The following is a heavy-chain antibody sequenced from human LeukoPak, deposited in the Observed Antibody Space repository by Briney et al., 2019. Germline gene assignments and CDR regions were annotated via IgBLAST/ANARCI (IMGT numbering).Heavy chain of an antibody. CDR3: AREVEMATIPYFDY. CDR1: GGSISSGGYY. D-gene: IGHD5-24*01. Sequence: SQTLSLTCTVSGGSISSGGYYWSWIRQHPGKGLEWIGYIYYSGGTYYNPSLKSRVTISVDTSKNQFSLKLSSVTAADTAVYYCAREVEMATIPYFDYWGQGTLVTVSS. V-gene: IGHV4-31*03. J-gene: IGHJ4*02. CDR2: IYYSGGT.